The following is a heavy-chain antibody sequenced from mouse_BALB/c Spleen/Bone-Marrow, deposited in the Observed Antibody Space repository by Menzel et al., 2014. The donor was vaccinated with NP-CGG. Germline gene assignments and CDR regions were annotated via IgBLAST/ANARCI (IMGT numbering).Heavy chain of an antibody. Sequence: EVQLQESGTVLARPGAAVKMSCKASGYTFSNYWMHWIKQRPGQGLEWIGTIHPGNSDTTYNQKFKGKAELTAVTSTSTAYMELSSLTNDDSAVYYCTTLARNNFDYWGQGTTLTVSS. D-gene: IGHD3-1*01. CDR2: IHPGNSDT. CDR1: GYTFSNYW. CDR3: TTLARNNFDY. V-gene: IGHV1-5*01. J-gene: IGHJ2*01.